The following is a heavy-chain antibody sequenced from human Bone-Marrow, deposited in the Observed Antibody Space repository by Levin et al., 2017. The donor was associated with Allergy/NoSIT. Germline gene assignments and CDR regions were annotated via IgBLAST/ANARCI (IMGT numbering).Heavy chain of an antibody. CDR3: ARMVTVVRGIIVPSYYFMDV. V-gene: IGHV4-59*01. CDR2: IYSNGVT. Sequence: SETLSLTCSVSGGSMRNYYWTWIRQPPGRGLEWVGYIYSNGVTNYNPSLKSRVTIALDSSTDQFSLTLTSVSAADTALYYCARMVTVVRGIIVPSYYFMDVWGKGTTVAVSS. J-gene: IGHJ6*03. CDR1: GGSMRNYY. D-gene: IGHD3-10*01.